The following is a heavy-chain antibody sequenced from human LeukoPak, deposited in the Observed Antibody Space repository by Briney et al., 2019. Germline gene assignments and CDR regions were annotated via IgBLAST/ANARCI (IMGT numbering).Heavy chain of an antibody. D-gene: IGHD1-14*01. J-gene: IGHJ6*03. Sequence: SETLSLTCTVSGVSISSSNSYWGWIRQPPGKGLEWIGSIYYSGNTYYNASLKSRVTISVDTSKNQFSLKLSSVTAADTAVYYCTRAPDYFYYYYMDVWGKGTTVTISS. CDR3: TRAPDYFYYYYMDV. V-gene: IGHV4-39*07. CDR2: IYYSGNT. CDR1: GVSISSSNSY.